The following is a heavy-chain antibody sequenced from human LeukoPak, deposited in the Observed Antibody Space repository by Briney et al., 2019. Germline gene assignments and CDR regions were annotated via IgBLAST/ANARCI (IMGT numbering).Heavy chain of an antibody. Sequence: GASVMVSRKSSGYTFTGYYMHWVRQAPGQGLELMGWVNPNSGGTNYARTFQVRVTMARDTSISTAYMELSRLRSDDTAVYYCARGPRGYSYAPGNWFDPWGQGTLVTVSS. CDR1: GYTFTGYY. CDR3: ARGPRGYSYAPGNWFDP. V-gene: IGHV1-2*07. J-gene: IGHJ5*02. D-gene: IGHD5-18*01. CDR2: VNPNSGGT.